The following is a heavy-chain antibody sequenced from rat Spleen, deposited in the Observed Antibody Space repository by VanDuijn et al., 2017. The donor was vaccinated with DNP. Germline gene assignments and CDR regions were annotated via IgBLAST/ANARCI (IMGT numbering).Heavy chain of an antibody. CDR2: IIYDGTTT. CDR3: ARHDYSRDLWDY. Sequence: EVQLVESGGGLVQPGRSLKLSCAASGFTFSAYYMAWVRQAPAKGLEWVANIIYDGTTTYYRDSVKGRFTISRDNAKNTLYLQMDRLRSEDMATYYCARHDYSRDLWDYWGQGVMVTVSS. D-gene: IGHD1-1*01. V-gene: IGHV5-7*01. J-gene: IGHJ2*01. CDR1: GFTFSAYY.